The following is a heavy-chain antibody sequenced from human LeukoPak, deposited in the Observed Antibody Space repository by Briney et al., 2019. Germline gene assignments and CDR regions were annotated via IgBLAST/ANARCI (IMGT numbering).Heavy chain of an antibody. Sequence: GSLRLSCAASGFTFGRYAMSWLRPAPGKGLEWVSGISGSGGSTTYADSVKGRFTISRDNAKNTLYLQMNSLRAEDTAVYYCARERIIAAAGTSLGYWGQGALVTVSS. D-gene: IGHD6-13*01. V-gene: IGHV3-23*01. CDR1: GFTFGRYA. J-gene: IGHJ4*02. CDR3: ARERIIAAAGTSLGY. CDR2: ISGSGGST.